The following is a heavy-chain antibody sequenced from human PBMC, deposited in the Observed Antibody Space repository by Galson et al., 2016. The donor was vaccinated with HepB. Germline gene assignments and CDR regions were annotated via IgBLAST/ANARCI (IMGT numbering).Heavy chain of an antibody. J-gene: IGHJ4*02. Sequence: SLRLSCAASEFTFSSYTMSWVRQAPGRGLEWVSSISSTGSYIFYADSVKGRFTISRDNAKNSLYLQMNSLRAEDTAVYYCARGWGSYYFDYWGQGTLVTVSS. CDR3: ARGWGSYYFDY. V-gene: IGHV3-21*01. D-gene: IGHD3-16*01. CDR1: EFTFSSYT. CDR2: ISSTGSYI.